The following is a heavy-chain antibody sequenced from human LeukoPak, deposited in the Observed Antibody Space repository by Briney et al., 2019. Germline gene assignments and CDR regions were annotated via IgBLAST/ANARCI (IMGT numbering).Heavy chain of an antibody. J-gene: IGHJ5*02. CDR1: GFTFSNYE. CDR3: ARAYYGSGSYKAYFDP. D-gene: IGHD3-10*01. Sequence: GGSLRLSCAASGFTFSNYEMNWVRQAPGKGLEWVSYISSSGRTIYYADSVKGRFTISRDNAKNSLYLQMNSLRAEDTAVYYCARAYYGSGSYKAYFDPWGRGTLVTVSS. CDR2: ISSSGRTI. V-gene: IGHV3-48*03.